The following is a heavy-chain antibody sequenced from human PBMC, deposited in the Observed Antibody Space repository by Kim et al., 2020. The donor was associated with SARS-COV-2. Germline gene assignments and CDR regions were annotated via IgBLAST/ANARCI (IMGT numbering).Heavy chain of an antibody. D-gene: IGHD3-3*01. CDR1: GGSISSGGYS. CDR3: ARGGFWSGGYGMDV. Sequence: SETLSLTCAVFGGSISSGGYSWSWIRQPPGKGLEWIGYIYHSGSNYYNPSLKSRVTISVDRSKNQFSLKLSSVTAADTAVYYCARGGFWSGGYGMDVWGQGTTVTVSS. J-gene: IGHJ6*02. CDR2: IYHSGSN. V-gene: IGHV4-30-2*01.